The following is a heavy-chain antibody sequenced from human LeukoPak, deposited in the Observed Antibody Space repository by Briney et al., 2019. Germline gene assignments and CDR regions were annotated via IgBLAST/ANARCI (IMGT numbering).Heavy chain of an antibody. J-gene: IGHJ3*02. D-gene: IGHD3-16*01. CDR2: ISYDGSNK. CDR3: AKDLDYVTHDAFDI. Sequence: GGSLRLSCAASGFTFSSYWMHWVRQAPGKGLEWVAVISYDGSNKYYADSVKGRFTISRDNSKNTLYLQMNSLRAEDTAVYYCAKDLDYVTHDAFDIWGQGTMVTVSS. CDR1: GFTFSSYW. V-gene: IGHV3-30*18.